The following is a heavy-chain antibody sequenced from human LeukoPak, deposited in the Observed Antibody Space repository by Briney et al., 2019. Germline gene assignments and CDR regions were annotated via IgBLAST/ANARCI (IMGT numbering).Heavy chain of an antibody. CDR1: GGSLSAYY. J-gene: IGHJ4*02. Sequence: PSETLSLTCAVYGGSLSAYYWTWIRQPPGKGLEWIGEINHGGSTNYNPSLKSRVTISVDTSKNQFSLKLSSVTAADTAVYYCARDRAGGLRFVEWLSAFDYWGQGTLVTVSS. CDR3: ARDRAGGLRFVEWLSAFDY. D-gene: IGHD3-3*01. V-gene: IGHV4-34*01. CDR2: INHGGST.